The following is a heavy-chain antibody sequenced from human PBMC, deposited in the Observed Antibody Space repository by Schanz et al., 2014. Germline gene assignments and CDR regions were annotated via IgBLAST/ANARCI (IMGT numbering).Heavy chain of an antibody. V-gene: IGHV3-23*01. CDR2: MSGSGSTA. CDR3: ARGREVVAKIFDV. CDR1: GFTFFGSFA. D-gene: IGHD3-22*01. J-gene: IGHJ3*01. Sequence: EVQLLESGGGLVQPGGSLRLSCVASGFTFFGSFAMSWVRQAPGKGLEWVSDMSGSGSTADYADSVKGRFTISRDNSRKTLYLQMNSLRAEDTGVYYCARGREVVAKIFDVWGQGTMVTVSS.